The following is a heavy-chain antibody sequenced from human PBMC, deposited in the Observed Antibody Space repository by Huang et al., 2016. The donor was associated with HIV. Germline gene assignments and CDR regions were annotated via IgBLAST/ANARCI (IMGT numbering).Heavy chain of an antibody. CDR3: SPSGDDYFYFYMDV. Sequence: QLVESGGDSVQSGRSLRLSCRGSGFIFIDFAINWFRQSPVKGLEWIGFVRSKAFGGGSKSAPSVKDRFTLSRDEAKNVAFLQMDNLQVDDTAIYYCSPSGDDYFYFYMDVWGNGTTVIVS. D-gene: IGHD4-17*01. CDR2: VRSKAFGGGS. CDR1: GFIFIDFA. V-gene: IGHV3-49*03. J-gene: IGHJ6*03.